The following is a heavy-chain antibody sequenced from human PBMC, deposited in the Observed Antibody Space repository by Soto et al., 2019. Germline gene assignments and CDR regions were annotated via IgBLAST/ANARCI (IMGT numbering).Heavy chain of an antibody. CDR2: TYYRSKWYN. D-gene: IGHD6-6*01. Sequence: SQTLSLTCAISGDSVSSNSAAWNWIRQSPSRGLEWLGRTYYRSKWYNDYAVSVKSRITINPDTSKNQFSLQLNSVTPEDTAGYYCARADRAALTAPYYYYGMDVWGQGTTVTVSS. J-gene: IGHJ6*02. CDR1: GDSVSSNSAA. V-gene: IGHV6-1*01. CDR3: ARADRAALTAPYYYYGMDV.